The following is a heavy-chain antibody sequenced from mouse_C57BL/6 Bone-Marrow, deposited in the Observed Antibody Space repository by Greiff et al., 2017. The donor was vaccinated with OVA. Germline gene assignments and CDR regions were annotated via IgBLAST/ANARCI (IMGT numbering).Heavy chain of an antibody. CDR1: GYTFTDYE. CDR3: TRDSSGFYY. V-gene: IGHV1-15*01. D-gene: IGHD3-2*02. CDR2: IDPETGGT. Sequence: LVESGAELVRPGASVTLSCKASGYTFTDYEMHWVKQTPVHGLEWIGAIDPETGGTAYNQKFKGKAILTADKSSSTAYMELRSLTSEDSAVYYCTRDSSGFYYWGQGTLVTVSA. J-gene: IGHJ3*01.